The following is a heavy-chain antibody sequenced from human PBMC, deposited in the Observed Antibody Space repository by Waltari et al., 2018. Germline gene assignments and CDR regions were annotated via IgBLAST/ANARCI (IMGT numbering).Heavy chain of an antibody. CDR2: IIPSLGIA. CDR1: GGTFSSYT. D-gene: IGHD3-22*01. CDR3: ARGGLYYYDSSGYYFDY. Sequence: QVQLVQSGAEVKKPGSSVKVSCKASGGTFSSYTISWVRQAPGQGLEWMGRIIPSLGIANYAQKFQGRVTIIADKSTSTAYMELSSLRSEDTAVYYCARGGLYYYDSSGYYFDYWGQGTLVTVSS. J-gene: IGHJ4*02. V-gene: IGHV1-69*02.